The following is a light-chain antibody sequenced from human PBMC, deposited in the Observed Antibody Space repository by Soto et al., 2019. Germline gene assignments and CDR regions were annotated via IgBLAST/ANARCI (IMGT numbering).Light chain of an antibody. V-gene: IGLV2-14*01. CDR3: NSYTIASPRV. CDR1: SYDVGAYNY. CDR2: EVS. Sequence: QSALTQPASVSGSPGQSITISCTGTSYDVGAYNYVSWYQQHPGKAPKLMISEVSNRPSGISNRFSGSKSGNTASLTISGLPAEDEADYYCNSYTIASPRVFGGGTKLTLL. J-gene: IGLJ3*02.